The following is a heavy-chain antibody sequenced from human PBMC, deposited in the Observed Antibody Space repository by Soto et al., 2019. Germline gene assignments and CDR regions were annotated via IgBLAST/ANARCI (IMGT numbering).Heavy chain of an antibody. Sequence: SETLSLTCAVYGGSFSGYYWSWIRQPPGKGLEWIGEINHSGSTNYNPSLKSRVTISVDTSKNQFSLKLSSVTAADAAMYYCARGFGGFYDSSGYRYYFDYWGQGTLVTVSS. CDR1: GGSFSGYY. CDR3: ARGFGGFYDSSGYRYYFDY. D-gene: IGHD3-22*01. V-gene: IGHV4-34*01. CDR2: INHSGST. J-gene: IGHJ4*02.